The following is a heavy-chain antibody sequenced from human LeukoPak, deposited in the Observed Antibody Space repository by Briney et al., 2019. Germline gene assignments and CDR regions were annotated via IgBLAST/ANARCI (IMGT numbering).Heavy chain of an antibody. CDR1: GLTFSRYW. D-gene: IGHD2-2*01. CDR2: IKQDGSEK. CDR3: ARTVPDCSSTSCSKPYYYYYYMDV. J-gene: IGHJ6*03. V-gene: IGHV3-7*01. Sequence: GGSLRLSCAASGLTFSRYWMSWVRQAPGKGLEWVANIKQDGSEKYYVDSVKGRFTISRDNAKNSLYLQMNSLRAEDTAVYYCARTVPDCSSTSCSKPYYYYYYMDVWGKGTTVTVSS.